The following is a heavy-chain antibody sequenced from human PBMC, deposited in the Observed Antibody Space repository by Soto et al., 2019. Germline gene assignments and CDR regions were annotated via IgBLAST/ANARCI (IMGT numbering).Heavy chain of an antibody. CDR2: IYVTGAV. CDR1: GAALNSGNYY. CDR3: ARLRIATNNYKWFDP. V-gene: IGHV4-31*03. D-gene: IGHD2-21*01. J-gene: IGHJ5*02. Sequence: PSETLSLTCSVSGAALNSGNYYWSWIRQVPGKGLEWIGHIYVTGAVDYNPSLMDRITISQDTSERQFSLNLRLVTAADTAVYYCARLRIATNNYKWFDPWRQGTLVTVSS.